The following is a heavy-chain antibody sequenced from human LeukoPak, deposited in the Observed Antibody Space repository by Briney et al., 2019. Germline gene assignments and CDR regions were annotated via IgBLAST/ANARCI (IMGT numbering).Heavy chain of an antibody. J-gene: IGHJ5*02. CDR1: GYTFTGYY. V-gene: IGHV1-2*06. CDR2: INPNSGGT. CDR3: ARPHTVLYNWFDP. D-gene: IGHD4-11*01. Sequence: ASVKVSCKASGYTFTGYYIHWVRQAPGQGLEWMGRINPNSGGTNYAQKFQGRVTMTRDTSISPAYMELSRLRSDDTAVYYCARPHTVLYNWFDPWGKGTLVTVSS.